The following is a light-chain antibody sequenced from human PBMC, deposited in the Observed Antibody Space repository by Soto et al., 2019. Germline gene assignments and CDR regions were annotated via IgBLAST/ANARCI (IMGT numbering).Light chain of an antibody. V-gene: IGLV1-51*02. CDR1: SSNIGSNY. Sequence: QSVLTQPPSVSAAPGQKVTISCSGSSSNIGSNYVSWYQQLPGTAPKLLIYEKYERPSGIPDRFSGSKSGTSATLGITGLQTGDEADYYCGAWDGSLTGGVFGGGTKLTVL. J-gene: IGLJ2*01. CDR2: EKY. CDR3: GAWDGSLTGGV.